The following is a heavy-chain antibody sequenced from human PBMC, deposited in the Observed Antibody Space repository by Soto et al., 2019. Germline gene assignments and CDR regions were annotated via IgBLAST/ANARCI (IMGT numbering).Heavy chain of an antibody. J-gene: IGHJ4*02. CDR2: IGSGGST. Sequence: GGSLRLSCAASGFTFSSYAMTWVRQAPGKGLEWVSAIGSGGSTYYADSVKGRFAISRDNSRNTLYLQMNSLRADDTAVYYCSKDLGSPTVVTPELEFDYWGQGTLVTVSS. CDR1: GFTFSSYA. V-gene: IGHV3-23*01. CDR3: SKDLGSPTVVTPELEFDY. D-gene: IGHD4-17*01.